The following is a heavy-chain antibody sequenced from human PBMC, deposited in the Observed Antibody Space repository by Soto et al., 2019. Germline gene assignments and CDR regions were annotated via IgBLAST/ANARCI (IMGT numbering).Heavy chain of an antibody. Sequence: EVQLLESGGGLVQPGGSLTLSCAASGFTFSTYAMGWVRQAPGKGLEWVSTIQGRDDTTFYADSVRGRVTISRDNSNITLSLQMNTLRGDDTAVYYCAKETDPRCCYGVDYWGQGALVTVSS. V-gene: IGHV3-23*01. CDR3: AKETDPRCCYGVDY. J-gene: IGHJ4*02. D-gene: IGHD2-2*01. CDR1: GFTFSTYA. CDR2: IQGRDDTT.